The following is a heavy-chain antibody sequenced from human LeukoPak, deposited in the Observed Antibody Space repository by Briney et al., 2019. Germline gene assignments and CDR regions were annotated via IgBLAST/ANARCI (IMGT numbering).Heavy chain of an antibody. Sequence: SETLSLTCTVSGGSINSYYWSWIRQPPGKGLEFIGYISYSGSTNYNPSLKSRVTISVDTSKNQFSLKLSSVAAADTAVYYCARAALPGVSSWFDPWGQGTLVTVSS. CDR3: ARAALPGVSSWFDP. CDR2: ISYSGST. V-gene: IGHV4-59*08. D-gene: IGHD6-19*01. CDR1: GGSINSYY. J-gene: IGHJ5*02.